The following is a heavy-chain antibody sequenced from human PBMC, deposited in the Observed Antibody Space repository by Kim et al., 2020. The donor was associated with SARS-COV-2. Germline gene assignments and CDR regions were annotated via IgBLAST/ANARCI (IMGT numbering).Heavy chain of an antibody. D-gene: IGHD6-6*01. J-gene: IGHJ6*02. CDR3: AREGQQLVQGYYYYGMDV. CDR1: GYSFTSYW. CDR2: IDPSDSYT. Sequence: GESLKISCKGSGYSFTSYWISWVPQMPGKGLEWMGRIDPSDSYTNYSPSFQGHVTISADKSISTAYLQWSSLKASDTAMYYCAREGQQLVQGYYYYGMDVWGQGTTVTVSS. V-gene: IGHV5-10-1*01.